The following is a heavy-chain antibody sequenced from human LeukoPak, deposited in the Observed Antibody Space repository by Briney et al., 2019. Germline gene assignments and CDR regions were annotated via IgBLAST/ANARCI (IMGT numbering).Heavy chain of an antibody. CDR3: ARPSFSSTTCASRFDY. Sequence: PGRSLRLSCAACGFTLGTYVMHWVRQAPGKGLEWMAVISYDGSDKYYADSVKGRFTISRDNSKNTLYLQMNSLRAEDTALYYCARPSFSSTTCASRFDYWGQGALVIVSS. J-gene: IGHJ4*02. CDR2: ISYDGSDK. CDR1: GFTLGTYV. D-gene: IGHD2-2*01. V-gene: IGHV3-30*03.